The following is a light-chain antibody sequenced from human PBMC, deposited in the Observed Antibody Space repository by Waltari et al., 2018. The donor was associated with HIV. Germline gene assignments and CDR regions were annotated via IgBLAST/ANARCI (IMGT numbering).Light chain of an antibody. CDR1: SSDVGGYNF. CDR3: CPYAGIYTYVL. V-gene: IGLV2-11*01. Sequence: QSALTQPRSVSGSPGQSVTISCTGTSSDVGGYNFVSWYQHHPGKAPKLMLYDVSKRPSGVPDRFSGSKSGNTASLTISGLQTEDEGDYYCCPYAGIYTYVLFGGGTKLTVL. J-gene: IGLJ2*01. CDR2: DVS.